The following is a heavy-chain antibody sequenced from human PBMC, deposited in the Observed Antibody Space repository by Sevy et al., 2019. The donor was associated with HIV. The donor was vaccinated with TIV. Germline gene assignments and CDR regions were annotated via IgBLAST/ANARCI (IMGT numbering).Heavy chain of an antibody. D-gene: IGHD5-18*01. CDR2: ISYSGST. J-gene: IGHJ4*02. CDR3: ARGIFSYGYWREFDF. V-gene: IGHV4-59*01. Sequence: SETLSLTCTVSGGSISSFYWNWIRQSPGKGLEWIGYISYSGSTNYNPSLKSRVTISVDTSKNQFSLKLSSVTAADTAVYYCARGIFSYGYWREFDFWGQGNLVTVSS. CDR1: GGSISSFY.